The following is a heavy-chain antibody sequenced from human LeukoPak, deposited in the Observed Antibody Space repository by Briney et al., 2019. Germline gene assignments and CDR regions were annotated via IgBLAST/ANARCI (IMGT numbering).Heavy chain of an antibody. CDR2: ISAYNGNT. J-gene: IGHJ3*02. Sequence: ASVKVSCKASGYTFTSYGISWVRQAPGQGLEWMGGISAYNGNTNYAQKLQGRVTITTDTSTSTAYMELRSLRSDDTAVYYCARDSGILTGYYKTGAFDIWGQGTMVTVSS. CDR1: GYTFTSYG. CDR3: ARDSGILTGYYKTGAFDI. D-gene: IGHD3-9*01. V-gene: IGHV1-18*01.